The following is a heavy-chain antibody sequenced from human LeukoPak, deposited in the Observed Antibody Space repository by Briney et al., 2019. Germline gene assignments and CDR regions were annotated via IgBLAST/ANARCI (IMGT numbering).Heavy chain of an antibody. V-gene: IGHV3-11*05. CDR1: GFTFSDYY. D-gene: IGHD3-22*01. CDR2: ISGSGSFT. CDR3: ARARAMIVVDT. Sequence: GGSLRLSCAASGFTFSDYYMSWIRQAPGKGLEWISYISGSGSFTNYADSVKGRFTISRDNAKNSLYLQMNSLGAEDTALYYCARARAMIVVDTWGQGTLVTVSS. J-gene: IGHJ5*02.